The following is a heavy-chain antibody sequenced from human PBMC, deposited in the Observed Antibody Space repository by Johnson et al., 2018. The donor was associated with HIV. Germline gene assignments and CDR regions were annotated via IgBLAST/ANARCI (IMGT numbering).Heavy chain of an antibody. CDR1: GFTFDDYG. J-gene: IGHJ3*02. V-gene: IGHV3-53*01. CDR3: ARTKLELREGAFDI. CDR2: IYSGGST. Sequence: VQLMESGGGLIQPGGSLRLSCAASGFTFDDYGMSWVRQAPGKGLEWVSVIYSGGSTYYADSVKGRFTISRDNSKNTLYLQMNSLRAEDTAVYYCARTKLELREGAFDIWGQGTLVTVSS. D-gene: IGHD1-7*01.